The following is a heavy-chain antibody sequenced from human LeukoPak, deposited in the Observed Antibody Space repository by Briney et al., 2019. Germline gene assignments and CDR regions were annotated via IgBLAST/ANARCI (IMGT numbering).Heavy chain of an antibody. Sequence: PGGSLRLSCAASGFTFSSYAMSWVRQAPGKGLEWVSAISGSGGSTYYADSVRGRFTISRDNSKNTLYLQMNSLRAEDTAVYYCAKDFLWFGELRVVDYWGQGTLVTVSS. CDR1: GFTFSSYA. CDR3: AKDFLWFGELRVVDY. CDR2: ISGSGGST. D-gene: IGHD3-10*01. V-gene: IGHV3-23*01. J-gene: IGHJ4*02.